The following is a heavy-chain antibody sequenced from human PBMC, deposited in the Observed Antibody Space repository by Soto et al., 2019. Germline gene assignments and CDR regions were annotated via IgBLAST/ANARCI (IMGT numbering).Heavy chain of an antibody. CDR3: AKSAPMDAGDKYYYDF. D-gene: IGHD4-17*01. CDR1: GGTFSTFG. V-gene: IGHV1-69*13. CDR2: IIPFFGTA. Sequence: SVKVSCKASGGTFSTFGISWVRQAPGQGLEWMGGIIPFFGTARYSQKFEDRITITADESTNTVYMDLRSLTSEDTAIYYCAKSAPMDAGDKYYYDFWGQGALVTVSS. J-gene: IGHJ4*02.